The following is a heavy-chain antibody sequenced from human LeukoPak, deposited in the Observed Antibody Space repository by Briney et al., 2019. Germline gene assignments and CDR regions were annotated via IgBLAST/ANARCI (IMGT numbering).Heavy chain of an antibody. D-gene: IGHD1-26*01. V-gene: IGHV4-38-2*01. J-gene: IGHJ3*02. Sequence: SETLSLTCAVSGYSISSGYYWGWIRQPPGKGLEWIGSIHHSGSTYYNPSLKSRVTISVDTSKNQFSLRLSSVTAADTAVYYCARLDGSYRLGAFDIWGQGTMVTVSS. CDR2: IHHSGST. CDR1: GYSISSGYY. CDR3: ARLDGSYRLGAFDI.